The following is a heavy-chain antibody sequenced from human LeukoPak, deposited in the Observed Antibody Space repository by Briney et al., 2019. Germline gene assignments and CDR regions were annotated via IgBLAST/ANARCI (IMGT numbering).Heavy chain of an antibody. D-gene: IGHD3-22*01. CDR1: RFTFSSYA. V-gene: IGHV3-23*01. Sequence: GGSLRLSCAASRFTFSSYAMSGVRQAPGKGLEWVSGISTTGDTTSHADSVKGRFTISRDNPGNTPYMEMNSLRVEDTAVYYCAIMHRYYDGSGYWVQWGQGTLVTVSS. J-gene: IGHJ4*02. CDR3: AIMHRYYDGSGYWVQ. CDR2: ISTTGDTT.